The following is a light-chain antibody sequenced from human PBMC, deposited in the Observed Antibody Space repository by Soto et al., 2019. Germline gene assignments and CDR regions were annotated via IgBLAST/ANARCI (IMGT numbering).Light chain of an antibody. Sequence: QSVLTQPPSVSGAPGQRVIISCTGSSSNIGAGYDVHWYQQLPGTAPKLLIYGNSNRPSGVPDRFSGSKSGTSASLAFTGLQAEDEADYYCQSYDSSLSGSRVFGGGTKLTVL. CDR1: SSNIGAGYD. CDR2: GNS. V-gene: IGLV1-40*01. CDR3: QSYDSSLSGSRV. J-gene: IGLJ3*02.